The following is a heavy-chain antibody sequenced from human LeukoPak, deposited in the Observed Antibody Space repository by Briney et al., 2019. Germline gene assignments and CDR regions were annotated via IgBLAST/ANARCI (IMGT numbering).Heavy chain of an antibody. CDR3: ARGQRDSSGWYEVYYFDY. CDR2: INHSGST. D-gene: IGHD6-19*01. Sequence: SETLSLTCAVYGGSFSGYYWSWIRQPPGKGLEWIGEINHSGSTNSNPSLKSRVTISVDTSKNQFSPKLSSVTAADTAVYYCARGQRDSSGWYEVYYFDYWGQGTLVTVSS. J-gene: IGHJ4*02. CDR1: GGSFSGYY. V-gene: IGHV4-34*01.